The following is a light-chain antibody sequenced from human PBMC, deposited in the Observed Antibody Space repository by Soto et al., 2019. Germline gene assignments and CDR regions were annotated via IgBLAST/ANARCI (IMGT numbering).Light chain of an antibody. CDR3: QRYGSSPLIT. CDR1: QSVSSSS. J-gene: IGKJ5*01. V-gene: IGKV3-20*01. CDR2: GTS. Sequence: ETVLTQSPGTLSFSPGERATLPCRARQSVSSSSLAWYQQRPGQAPRLLIYGTSSRATGIPDRFSGSGSGTDFTLTISRLEPEDFAVYFCQRYGSSPLITFGQGIRLEIK.